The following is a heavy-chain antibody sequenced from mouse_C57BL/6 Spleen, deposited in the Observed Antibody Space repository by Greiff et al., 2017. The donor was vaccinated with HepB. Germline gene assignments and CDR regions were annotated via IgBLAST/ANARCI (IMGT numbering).Heavy chain of an antibody. J-gene: IGHJ4*01. D-gene: IGHD1-1*01. Sequence: EVKLVESGGGLVQPGGSLKLSCAASGFTFSDYGMAWVRQAPRKGPEWVAFISNLAYSIYYADTVTGRFTISRENAKNTLYLEMSSLRSEDTAMYYCARAGYGSSNYAMDYWGQGTSVTVSS. CDR3: ARAGYGSSNYAMDY. CDR2: ISNLAYSI. V-gene: IGHV5-15*01. CDR1: GFTFSDYG.